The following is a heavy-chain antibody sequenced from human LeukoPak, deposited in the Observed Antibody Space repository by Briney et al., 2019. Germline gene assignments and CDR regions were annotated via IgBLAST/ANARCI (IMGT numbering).Heavy chain of an antibody. D-gene: IGHD3-22*01. CDR3: ARGRHSYESSDYYYEGDAFDI. CDR1: GDTFTSYY. V-gene: IGHV1-46*01. CDR2: INPSGDST. Sequence: GASVKVSCKASGDTFTSYYMHWVRQAPGQGLEWMGIINPSGDSTSSAQTFQGRVTMTRDMFTSTVYMALSSLRTEDTAVYYCARGRHSYESSDYYYEGDAFDIWGQGTMVTVSS. J-gene: IGHJ3*02.